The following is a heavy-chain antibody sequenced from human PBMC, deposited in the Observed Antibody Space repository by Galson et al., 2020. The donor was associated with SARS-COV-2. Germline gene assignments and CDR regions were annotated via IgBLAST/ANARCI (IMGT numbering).Heavy chain of an antibody. V-gene: IGHV3-30*03. Sequence: GESLKISCAASGFTFSNFGMHLFRQAPGKGLEWVAVISTDGNNKYDADSVKGRFTISRDNSNNTLYLQMNSLRPEDTAVYFCSRAGYSSTWILGDAFDGWGQGTLVTVS. CDR1: GFTFSNFG. D-gene: IGHD6-13*01. J-gene: IGHJ3*01. CDR2: ISTDGNNK. CDR3: SRAGYSSTWILGDAFDG.